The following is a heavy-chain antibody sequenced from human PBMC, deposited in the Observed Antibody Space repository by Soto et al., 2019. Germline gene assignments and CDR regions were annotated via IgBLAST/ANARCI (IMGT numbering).Heavy chain of an antibody. CDR3: AKDLRYCTNGVCPSFRGLYYYYGMDV. Sequence: GGSLRLSCGASGFTFSSYGMHWVRQAPGKGLEWVAVISYDGSNKYYADSVKGRFTISRDNSKNTLYLQMNSLRAEDTAVYYCAKDLRYCTNGVCPSFRGLYYYYGMDVWGQGTTVTVSS. V-gene: IGHV3-30*18. CDR2: ISYDGSNK. J-gene: IGHJ6*02. CDR1: GFTFSSYG. D-gene: IGHD2-8*01.